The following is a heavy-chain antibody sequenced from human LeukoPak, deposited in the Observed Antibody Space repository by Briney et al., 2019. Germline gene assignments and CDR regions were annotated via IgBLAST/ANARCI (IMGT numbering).Heavy chain of an antibody. Sequence: GGSLRLSCAASDFLVSSNYMTWMRQAPGKGLEWVSVIYSGVRTYYADSVKGRFIFSRNNSKNMLHLQMNSLRADDTAVYYCGKRRGLELTYYYHMDVWGKGTTVTVSS. CDR3: GKRRGLELTYYYHMDV. CDR2: IYSGVRT. D-gene: IGHD1-7*01. V-gene: IGHV3-66*04. J-gene: IGHJ6*03. CDR1: DFLVSSNY.